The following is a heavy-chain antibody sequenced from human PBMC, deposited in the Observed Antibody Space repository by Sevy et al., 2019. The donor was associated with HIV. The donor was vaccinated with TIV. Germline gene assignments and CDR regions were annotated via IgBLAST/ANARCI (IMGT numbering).Heavy chain of an antibody. CDR1: GYTFTGYY. CDR3: ARSFRSRITMIVVVMGDAFDI. V-gene: IGHV1-2*06. J-gene: IGHJ3*02. D-gene: IGHD3-22*01. CDR2: INPNSGGT. Sequence: ASVKVSCKASGYTFTGYYMHWVRQAPGQGLEWMGRINPNSGGTNYAQKFQGRVTMTRDTSISTAYMELSRLRSDDTAVYYWARSFRSRITMIVVVMGDAFDIWGQGTMVTVSS.